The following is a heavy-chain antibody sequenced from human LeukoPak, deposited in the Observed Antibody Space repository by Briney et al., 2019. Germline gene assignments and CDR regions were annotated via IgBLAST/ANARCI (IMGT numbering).Heavy chain of an antibody. V-gene: IGHV1-2*02. CDR3: ASRGGDSSGWYPFDY. CDR2: INPNSGGT. CDR1: GYTFTSYG. J-gene: IGHJ4*02. D-gene: IGHD6-19*01. Sequence: ASVKVSCKASGYTFTSYGISWVRQAPGQGLEWMGWINPNSGGTNYAQKFQGRVTMTRDTSISTAYMELSRLRSDDTAVYYCASRGGDSSGWYPFDYWGQGTLVTVSS.